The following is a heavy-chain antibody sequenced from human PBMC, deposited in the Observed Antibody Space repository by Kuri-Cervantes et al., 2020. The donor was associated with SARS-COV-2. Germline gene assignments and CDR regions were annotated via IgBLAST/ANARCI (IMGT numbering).Heavy chain of an antibody. CDR2: ISDSGGST. J-gene: IGHJ4*02. V-gene: IGHV3-23*01. CDR3: AKAAFTGYTGYRIG. CDR1: GFTFSSFG. Sequence: GGSLRLSCAASGFTFSSFGMSWVRQAPGKGLEWVSAISDSGGSTFYADSVKGRFTISRDNSKNMVYLQMDSLRAEDTAVYYCAKAAFTGYTGYRIGWGQGTLVTVSS. D-gene: IGHD3-16*02.